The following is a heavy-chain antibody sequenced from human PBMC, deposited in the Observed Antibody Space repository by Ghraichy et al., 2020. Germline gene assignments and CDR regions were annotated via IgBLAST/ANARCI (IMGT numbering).Heavy chain of an antibody. D-gene: IGHD2-15*01. V-gene: IGHV1-2*02. J-gene: IGHJ3*02. CDR1: GYTFTGYY. Sequence: ASVKVSCKASGYTFTGYYMHWARQAPGQGLEWMGWIYPNSGGTNYAQKFEGRVTMTRDTSITTAYMELSRLRTDDTAVYYCARGYCSGGSCWDTFDIWGQGRMVTVSS. CDR2: IYPNSGGT. CDR3: ARGYCSGGSCWDTFDI.